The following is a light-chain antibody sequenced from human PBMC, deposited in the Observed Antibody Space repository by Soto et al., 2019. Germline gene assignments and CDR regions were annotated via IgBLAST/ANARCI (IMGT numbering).Light chain of an antibody. V-gene: IGKV3-15*01. Sequence: EIVMTQSPATLSVSPGEGATLSCRASQSVSSNLAWYQQKPGQPPRVLIYAASTRATGCPARFVGSESGTEFTLTISSLQSEDFAVYYCQQYNAWPPHFGPGTKVDIK. CDR2: AAS. CDR3: QQYNAWPPH. J-gene: IGKJ3*01. CDR1: QSVSSN.